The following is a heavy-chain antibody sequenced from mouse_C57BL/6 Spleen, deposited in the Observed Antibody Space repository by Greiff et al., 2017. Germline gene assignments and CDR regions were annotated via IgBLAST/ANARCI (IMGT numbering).Heavy chain of an antibody. CDR2: ISYDGSN. D-gene: IGHD1-1*01. V-gene: IGHV3-6*01. J-gene: IGHJ4*01. CDR3: ARDPYYYGRRNAMDY. Sequence: EVKLQESGPGLVKPSQSLSLTCSVTGYSITSGYYWNWIRQFPGNILELMGYISYDGSNNYNPSLQNRISITSVPSKNQFYLKLNTVTTEDTATYYCARDPYYYGRRNAMDYWGQGTSVTVSS. CDR1: GYSITSGYY.